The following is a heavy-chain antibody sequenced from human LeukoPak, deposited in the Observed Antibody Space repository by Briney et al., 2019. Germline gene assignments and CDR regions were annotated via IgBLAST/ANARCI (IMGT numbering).Heavy chain of an antibody. J-gene: IGHJ4*02. V-gene: IGHV3-23*01. CDR3: AKESPVFDY. Sequence: GGSLRLSCVASGFTFSSYAMTWVRQAPGKGLDWVPVISGSGDTTYYADSVKGRFTISRDNSKNTLYLQMNSLRAEDTAVYYCAKESPVFDYWGQGTLVTVSS. CDR1: GFTFSSYA. CDR2: ISGSGDTT.